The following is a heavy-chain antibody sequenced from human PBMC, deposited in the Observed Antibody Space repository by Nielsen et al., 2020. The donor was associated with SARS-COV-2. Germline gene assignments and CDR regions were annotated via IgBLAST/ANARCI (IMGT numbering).Heavy chain of an antibody. CDR1: GGSISSGGFY. Sequence: SETLSLTCTVSGGSISSGGFYWSWIRQHPGKGLEWIGHIYYSGTTYYIPSLGSRISMSVDTSKNQFSLKLTSVTAAVTAVYYCARLHTALVWFDPWGQGTLVTVSS. D-gene: IGHD5-18*01. CDR3: ARLHTALVWFDP. J-gene: IGHJ5*02. V-gene: IGHV4-31*03. CDR2: IYYSGTT.